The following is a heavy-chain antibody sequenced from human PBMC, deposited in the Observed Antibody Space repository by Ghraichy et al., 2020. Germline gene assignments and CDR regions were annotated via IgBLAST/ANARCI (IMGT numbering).Heavy chain of an antibody. D-gene: IGHD3-3*01. J-gene: IGHJ6*03. V-gene: IGHV4-59*01. CDR3: ARGPPERSGYPGYYYYMDV. CDR2: IYYSGST. CDR1: GGSISSYY. Sequence: SQTLSLTCTVSGGSISSYYWSWIRQPPGKGLEWIGYIYYSGSTNYNPSLKSRVTISVDTSKNQFSLKLSSVTAADTAVYYCARGPPERSGYPGYYYYMDVWGKGTTVTVSS.